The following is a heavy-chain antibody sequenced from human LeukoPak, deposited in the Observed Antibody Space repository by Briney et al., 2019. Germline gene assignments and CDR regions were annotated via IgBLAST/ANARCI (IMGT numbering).Heavy chain of an antibody. CDR3: VRDIAAAGTFDY. V-gene: IGHV3-30-3*01. CDR2: ISYDGSNK. J-gene: IGHJ4*02. CDR1: GFTFSSYA. D-gene: IGHD6-13*01. Sequence: GRSLRLSCAASGFTFSSYAMHWVRQAPGKGLEWVAVISYDGSNKYYADSVKGRFTISRDNSKNTLYLQMNSLRAEDTAVYYCVRDIAAAGTFDYWGQGTLVTVSS.